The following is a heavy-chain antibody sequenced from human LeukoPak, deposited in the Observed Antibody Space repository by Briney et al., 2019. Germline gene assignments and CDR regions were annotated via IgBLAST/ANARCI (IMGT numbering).Heavy chain of an antibody. V-gene: IGHV4-59*01. Sequence: SETLSLTCTVSGGSISSYYWSWIRQPPGKGLEWIGYIYYSGSTNYNPALKRRVTISVDTSKNQFSLKLSSVTAADTAVYYCARVLTIFGVVDAFDIWGQGTMVTVSS. CDR2: IYYSGST. CDR1: GGSISSYY. J-gene: IGHJ3*02. D-gene: IGHD3-3*01. CDR3: ARVLTIFGVVDAFDI.